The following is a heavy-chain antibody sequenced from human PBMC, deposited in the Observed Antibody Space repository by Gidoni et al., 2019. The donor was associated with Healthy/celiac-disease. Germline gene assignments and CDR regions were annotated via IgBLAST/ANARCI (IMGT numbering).Heavy chain of an antibody. Sequence: EVQLLESGGGLVQPGGSLRLSCAASGFTFSSYAMSWVRQAPGKGLEWVSAISGSGGSTYYADSVKGRFTISRDNSKNTLYLQMNSLRAEDTAVYYCAKDPGTYYYGSGSYSEFDYWGQGTLVTVSS. CDR2: ISGSGGST. V-gene: IGHV3-23*01. J-gene: IGHJ4*02. CDR1: GFTFSSYA. D-gene: IGHD3-10*01. CDR3: AKDPGTYYYGSGSYSEFDY.